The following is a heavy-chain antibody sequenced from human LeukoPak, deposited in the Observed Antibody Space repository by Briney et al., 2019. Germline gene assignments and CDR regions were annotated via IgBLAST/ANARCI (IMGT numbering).Heavy chain of an antibody. D-gene: IGHD4-23*01. Sequence: GASVKVSCKASGYTFTGYYMHWVRQAPEQGLEWMGWINPNSGGTNYAQKFQGRVTMTRDTSISTAYMELSRLRSDDTAVYYCARESILIGNSFFDYWDQGTLVTVSS. CDR2: INPNSGGT. CDR3: ARESILIGNSFFDY. CDR1: GYTFTGYY. V-gene: IGHV1-2*02. J-gene: IGHJ4*02.